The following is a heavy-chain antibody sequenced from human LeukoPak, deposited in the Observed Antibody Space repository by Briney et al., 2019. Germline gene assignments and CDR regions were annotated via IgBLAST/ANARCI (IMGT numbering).Heavy chain of an antibody. J-gene: IGHJ4*02. CDR3: ARGRYCSSITCRYLDY. Sequence: GGSLRLSGAASGFAFSNYWMSWVRQAPGKGLEWVANIKQDGSEKYYVDSVKGRFTVSRDSAKNSLYLQMNSLRAEDTAVYYCARGRYCSSITCRYLDYWGQGTLVTVSS. CDR2: IKQDGSEK. D-gene: IGHD2-2*01. CDR1: GFAFSNYW. V-gene: IGHV3-7*01.